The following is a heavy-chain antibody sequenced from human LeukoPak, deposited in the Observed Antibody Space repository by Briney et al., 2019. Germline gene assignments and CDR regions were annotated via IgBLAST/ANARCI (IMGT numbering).Heavy chain of an antibody. Sequence: GGSLRLSCAASGFTFSSYAMSWVRQAPGKGLEWVAVISYDGSNKYYADSVKGRSTISRDNSKNTLYLQMNSLRAEDTAVYYCAKDLDGHPYYYYYGMDVWGQGTTVTVSS. CDR3: AKDLDGHPYYYYYGMDV. V-gene: IGHV3-30*18. D-gene: IGHD2-8*01. J-gene: IGHJ6*02. CDR1: GFTFSSYA. CDR2: ISYDGSNK.